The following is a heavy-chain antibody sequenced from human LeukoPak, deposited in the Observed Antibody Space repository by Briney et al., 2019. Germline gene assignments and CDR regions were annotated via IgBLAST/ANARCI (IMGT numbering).Heavy chain of an antibody. D-gene: IGHD3-22*01. Sequence: GGSLRLSCAGSGFTFSDYWMTWVRQAPGKGLECVSYISGSGGTIYYADSVKGRFTISRDNAKNLLYLQMNNLRAGDTAVYYCARDRADDDSSGYIYRDFAYWGQGNLVTVSS. V-gene: IGHV3-11*04. CDR3: ARDRADDDSSGYIYRDFAY. CDR1: GFTFSDYW. CDR2: ISGSGGTI. J-gene: IGHJ4*02.